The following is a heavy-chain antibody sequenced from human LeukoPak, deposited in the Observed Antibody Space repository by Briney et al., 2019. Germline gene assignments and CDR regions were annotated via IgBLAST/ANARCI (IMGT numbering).Heavy chain of an antibody. Sequence: SVKVSCKASGGTFSSYAISWVRQAPGQGLEWMGGIIPIFGTANYAQKFQGRVTITTDESTSTAYMELSSLRSEDTAVYYCARGTAAAGDNWFDPWGQGNLVTVSS. CDR1: GGTFSSYA. CDR2: IIPIFGTA. V-gene: IGHV1-69*05. D-gene: IGHD6-13*01. J-gene: IGHJ5*02. CDR3: ARGTAAAGDNWFDP.